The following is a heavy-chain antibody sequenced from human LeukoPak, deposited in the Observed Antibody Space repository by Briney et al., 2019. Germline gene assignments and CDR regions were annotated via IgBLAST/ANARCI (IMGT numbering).Heavy chain of an antibody. D-gene: IGHD3-3*01. CDR1: GGTFSSYA. V-gene: IGHV1-69*05. CDR3: ARVSYDFWSGYYRSDSYYYYYMDV. Sequence: SVKVSCKASGGTFSSYAISWVRQAPGQGLEWMGGIIPIFGTANYAQKFQGRVTITTDESTSTAYMELSSLRSEDTAVYYCARVSYDFWSGYYRSDSYYYYYMDVWGKGTTVTVSS. J-gene: IGHJ6*03. CDR2: IIPIFGTA.